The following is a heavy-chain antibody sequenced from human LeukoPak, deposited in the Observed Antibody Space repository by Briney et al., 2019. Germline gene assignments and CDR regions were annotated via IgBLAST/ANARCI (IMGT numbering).Heavy chain of an antibody. CDR3: ARGRAVGRHCGSNSCRAPFDY. CDR1: GFTFSDYY. V-gene: IGHV3-11*05. Sequence: GGSLRLSCAASGFTFSDYYVTWIRQAPGKGLEWVSYISTSSSYSVCADSVKGRFTISRDNAKRSLYLQMNSLRVEDTAMYYCARGRAVGRHCGSNSCRAPFDYWGQGTLVTVSS. J-gene: IGHJ4*02. D-gene: IGHD2-2*01. CDR2: ISTSSSYS.